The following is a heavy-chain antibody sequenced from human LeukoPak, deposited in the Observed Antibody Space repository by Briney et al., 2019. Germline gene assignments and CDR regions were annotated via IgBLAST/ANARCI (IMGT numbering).Heavy chain of an antibody. J-gene: IGHJ4*02. CDR3: AKHDGPIVVVTVKLDY. CDR2: ISSDGNKN. V-gene: IGHV3-30*18. D-gene: IGHD2-21*02. CDR1: GFTFSSYG. Sequence: GGSLRLSCVASGFTFSSYGMHWVRQAPGKGLGWVAFISSDGNKNYYEDSVKGRFTISRDNSKNTLFLQMSSLRPEDTAVYYCAKHDGPIVVVTVKLDYWGQGTLVTVSS.